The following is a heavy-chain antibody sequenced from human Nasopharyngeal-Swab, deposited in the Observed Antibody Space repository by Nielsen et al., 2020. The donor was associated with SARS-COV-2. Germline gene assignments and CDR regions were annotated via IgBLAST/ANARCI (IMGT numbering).Heavy chain of an antibody. D-gene: IGHD1-26*01. J-gene: IGHJ4*02. CDR1: GGSFSGYY. CDR3: ARGRVGAKDY. V-gene: IGHV4-34*01. Sequence: SETLSLTCAVSGGSFSGYYWSWIRQPPGKGLEWIEEINHSGSTNYNPSLKSRVTISVDTSKNQFSLKLSSVTAADTAVYYCARGRVGAKDYWGQGTLVTVSS. CDR2: INHSGST.